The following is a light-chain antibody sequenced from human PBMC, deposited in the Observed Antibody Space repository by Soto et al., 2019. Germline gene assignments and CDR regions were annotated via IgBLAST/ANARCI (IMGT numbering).Light chain of an antibody. CDR2: EGS. CDR1: SSDVGSYNL. V-gene: IGLV2-23*01. CDR3: CSYAGSSTFV. Sequence: QFALTQPASVSGSPGQSITISCTGTSSDVGSYNLVSWYQQHPGKAPKLMIYEGSKRPSGVSNRFSGSKSGNTASLTISGLQAEDEADYSCCSYAGSSTFVFGTGTKVTVL. J-gene: IGLJ1*01.